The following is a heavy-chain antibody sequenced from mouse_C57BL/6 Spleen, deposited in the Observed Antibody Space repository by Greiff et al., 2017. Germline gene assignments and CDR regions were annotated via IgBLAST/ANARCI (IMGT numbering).Heavy chain of an antibody. Sequence: QVQLQQPGAELVKPGASVKVSCKASGYTFTSYWMHWVKQRPGQGLEWIGRIHPSDSATNYNQKFKGKATLTVDKSSSTAYMQLSSLTSEDSAVYYCAMGYDGNWGYFDVWGKGTTVTVSS. J-gene: IGHJ1*03. CDR3: AMGYDGNWGYFDV. V-gene: IGHV1-74*01. CDR1: GYTFTSYW. D-gene: IGHD2-1*01. CDR2: IHPSDSAT.